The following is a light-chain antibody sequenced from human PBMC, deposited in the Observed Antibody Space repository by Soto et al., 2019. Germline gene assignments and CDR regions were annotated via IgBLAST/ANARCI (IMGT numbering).Light chain of an antibody. V-gene: IGKV1-8*01. CDR1: QGISGY. J-gene: IGKJ1*01. CDR3: LQDYGDSWT. Sequence: AIRRTKSPYSLSASTGDRVTITCRANQGISGYLAWYQQKPGKAPKLLIYAASTLQSGVPSRFSGSRSGTEFTLTISSLQPEDFASYYCLQDYGDSWTFGQGTKVDIK. CDR2: AAS.